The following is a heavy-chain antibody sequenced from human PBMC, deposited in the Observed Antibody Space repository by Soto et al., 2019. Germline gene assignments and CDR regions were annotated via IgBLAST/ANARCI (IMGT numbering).Heavy chain of an antibody. CDR3: ARGGNIVLVPAAGHYFHYYGIGD. CDR1: GYTFSSFA. CDR2: MSAFNGNT. Sequence: ASVKVFCRASGYTFSSFAISSVRQAPGQGLEWMGWMSAFNGNTKYAQKLQGRVTMTTDTSTSTAYMELGSLRADDTAVYYCARGGNIVLVPAAGHYFHYYGIGDCGRGTTVTASS. D-gene: IGHD2-2*01. J-gene: IGHJ6*02. V-gene: IGHV1-18*01.